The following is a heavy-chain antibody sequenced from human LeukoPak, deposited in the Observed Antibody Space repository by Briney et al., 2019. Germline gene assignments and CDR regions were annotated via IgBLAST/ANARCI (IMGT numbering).Heavy chain of an antibody. CDR3: ATSYGSGSYPDY. CDR2: IWYDGSNK. Sequence: GGSLRLSCAASGFTFSSYGMHWVRQAPGKGLEWVAVIWYDGSNKYYADSVKGRFTISRDNSKNTLYLQMNSLRAEDTAVYYCATSYGSGSYPDYWGQGTLVTVSS. J-gene: IGHJ4*02. V-gene: IGHV3-33*01. D-gene: IGHD3-10*01. CDR1: GFTFSSYG.